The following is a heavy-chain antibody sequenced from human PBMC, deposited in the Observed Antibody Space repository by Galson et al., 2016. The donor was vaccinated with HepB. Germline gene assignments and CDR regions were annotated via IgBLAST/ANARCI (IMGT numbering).Heavy chain of an antibody. V-gene: IGHV3-9*01. D-gene: IGHD2-2*02. CDR2: ISWNSGSI. CDR1: GLTFDDYA. CDR3: AKGPSPSGSLYYNWFDP. Sequence: SLRLSCAASGLTFDDYAMHWVRQAPGKGLEWVSGISWNSGSIGYADSVKGRFTISRDNAKNSLYLQMNSLRAEDTALYYCAKGPSPSGSLYYNWFDPWGQGTLVTVSS. J-gene: IGHJ5*02.